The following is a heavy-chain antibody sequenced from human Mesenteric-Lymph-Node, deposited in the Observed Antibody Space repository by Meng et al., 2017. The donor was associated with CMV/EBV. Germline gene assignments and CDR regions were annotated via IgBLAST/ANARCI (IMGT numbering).Heavy chain of an antibody. CDR3: ARARQTGTRNAMDV. V-gene: IGHV1-2*02. CDR1: GYTFTGYY. Sequence: ASVKVSCKASGYTFTGYYMHWVRQAPGQGLEWMGWINPDSGATNYAQKFQGRVTMTRDTSISTAYMELSRLRPDDTAVYYCARARQTGTRNAMDVWGQGAAVTVSS. J-gene: IGHJ6*02. D-gene: IGHD1-1*01. CDR2: INPDSGAT.